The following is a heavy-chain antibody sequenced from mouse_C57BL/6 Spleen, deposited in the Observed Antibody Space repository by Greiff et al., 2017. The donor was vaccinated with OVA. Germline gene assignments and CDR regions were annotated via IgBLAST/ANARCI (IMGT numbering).Heavy chain of an antibody. CDR2: ILPGSGST. V-gene: IGHV1-9*01. Sequence: VQLQQSGAELMKPGASVKLSCKATGYTFTGYWIEWVKQRPGHGLEWIGEILPGSGSTNYNEKFKGKATFTADTPSNTSYLQLSGLTTEDSAIYYCAGLMVTTDYWGQGTTLTVSS. CDR3: AGLMVTTDY. J-gene: IGHJ2*01. D-gene: IGHD2-2*01. CDR1: GYTFTGYW.